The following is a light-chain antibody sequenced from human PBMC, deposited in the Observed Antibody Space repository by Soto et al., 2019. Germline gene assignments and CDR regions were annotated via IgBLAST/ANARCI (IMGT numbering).Light chain of an antibody. Sequence: IVLPKTPGTLSLSPGERATLSCRTSLSVSVYLDWYQQKPGQAPRLLTSDASNRATGIPARFSGSGSGTDFTLTISSLEPEDFAVYYCHQRQYWPPITFGQGTRLE. CDR1: LSVSVY. CDR2: DAS. V-gene: IGKV3-11*01. CDR3: HQRQYWPPIT. J-gene: IGKJ5*01.